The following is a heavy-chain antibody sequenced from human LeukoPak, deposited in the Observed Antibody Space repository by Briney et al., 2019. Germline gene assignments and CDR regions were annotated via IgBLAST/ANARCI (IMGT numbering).Heavy chain of an antibody. CDR3: ARDKTHRYCSGGSCYEADWFDP. J-gene: IGHJ5*02. CDR2: ISSSGSTI. Sequence: GGSLRLSCAASGFTVSSNYMSWIRQAPGKGLEWVSYISSSGSTIYYADSVKGRFTISRDNAKNSLYLQMNSLRAEDTAVYYCARDKTHRYCSGGSCYEADWFDPWGQGTLVTVSS. CDR1: GFTVSSNY. V-gene: IGHV3-11*01. D-gene: IGHD2-15*01.